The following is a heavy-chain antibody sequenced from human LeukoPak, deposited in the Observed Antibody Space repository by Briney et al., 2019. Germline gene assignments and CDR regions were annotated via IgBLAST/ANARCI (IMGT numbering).Heavy chain of an antibody. D-gene: IGHD6-13*01. J-gene: IGHJ4*02. Sequence: GGSLRLSCAASGLTFRNYAMNWVRQAPGKGLEWVSTISGSGGSTYYADSMGGRFTISRDNSKNTLYLQMNSLRAGDTAVYYCANAYSSSWYAGGFGYWGQGTLVTVSS. CDR3: ANAYSSSWYAGGFGY. V-gene: IGHV3-23*01. CDR1: GLTFRNYA. CDR2: ISGSGGST.